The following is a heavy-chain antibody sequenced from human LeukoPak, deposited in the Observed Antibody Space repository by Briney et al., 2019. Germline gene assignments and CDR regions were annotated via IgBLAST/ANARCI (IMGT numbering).Heavy chain of an antibody. CDR1: GFTFSSYG. CDR2: ISYDGSNK. CDR3: ARVSSSWSPFDY. V-gene: IGHV3-30*03. D-gene: IGHD6-13*01. Sequence: GGSLRLSCAASGFTFSSYGMHWVRQAPGKGLEWVAVISYDGSNKYYADSVKGRFTISRDNAKNSLYLQMNSLRAEDTAVYYCARVSSSWSPFDYWGQGTLVTVSS. J-gene: IGHJ4*02.